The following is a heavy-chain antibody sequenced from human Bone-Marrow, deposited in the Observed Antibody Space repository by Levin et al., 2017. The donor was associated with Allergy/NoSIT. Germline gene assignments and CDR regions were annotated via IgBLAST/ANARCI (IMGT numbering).Heavy chain of an antibody. CDR2: IYYSGST. D-gene: IGHD2-2*02. J-gene: IGHJ5*02. V-gene: IGHV4-59*08. Sequence: SETLSLTCTVSGGSISSYYWSWIRQPPGKGLEWIGYIYYSGSTNYNPSLKSRVTISVDTSKNQFSLKLSSVTAADTAVYYCARLCSSTSCYRRRANWFDPWGQGTLVTVSS. CDR1: GGSISSYY. CDR3: ARLCSSTSCYRRRANWFDP.